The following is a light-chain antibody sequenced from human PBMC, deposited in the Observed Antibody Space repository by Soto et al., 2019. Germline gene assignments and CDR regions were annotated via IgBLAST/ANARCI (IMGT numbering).Light chain of an antibody. V-gene: IGLV2-14*01. CDR1: SSDVGGYNS. J-gene: IGLJ3*02. Sequence: QSAPTQPASVSGSPGQSITISCTGTSSDVGGYNSVSWYQQHPGKAPKLMIYAVTDRPSGVSNRFSGSKSGNTASLTISGLQTEDEADYYCSSYTGGATWVFGGGTQLTVL. CDR3: SSYTGGATWV. CDR2: AVT.